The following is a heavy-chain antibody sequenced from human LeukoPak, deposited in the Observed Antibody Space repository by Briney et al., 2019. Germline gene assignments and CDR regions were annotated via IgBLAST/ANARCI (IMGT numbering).Heavy chain of an antibody. CDR3: ARDRRVRGYPSGYAD. CDR2: ISGSGGNT. D-gene: IGHD5-18*01. Sequence: GGSLRLSCAASGFTFSSYAMSWVRQVPGKGLEWVSGISGSGGNTYYADSVKGRFTLSRDNSKNTLYLQMNSLRAEDTAVYYCARDRRVRGYPSGYADWGQGTLVTVSS. V-gene: IGHV3-23*01. J-gene: IGHJ4*02. CDR1: GFTFSSYA.